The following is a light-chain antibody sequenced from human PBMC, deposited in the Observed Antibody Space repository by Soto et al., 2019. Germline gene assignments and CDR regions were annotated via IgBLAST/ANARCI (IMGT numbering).Light chain of an antibody. CDR3: QQLQSFPLT. J-gene: IGKJ4*01. CDR1: QGIGSY. Sequence: DIHLTQSPSFLSASVGDGVTITCRASQGIGSYFAWYQQKPGKAPKLLIYAASTLQSGVPSRFSGSGSGTEFTLTISSLQPEDFATYYCQQLQSFPLTFGGGTKVDIK. V-gene: IGKV1-9*01. CDR2: AAS.